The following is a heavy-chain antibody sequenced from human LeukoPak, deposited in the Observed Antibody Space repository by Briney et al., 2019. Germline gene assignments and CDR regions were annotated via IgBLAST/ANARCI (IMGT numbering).Heavy chain of an antibody. D-gene: IGHD3-10*01. V-gene: IGHV4-38-2*02. J-gene: IGHJ5*02. CDR2: IYHSGST. CDR1: GYSISSTYY. Sequence: SETLSLTCTVSGYSISSTYYWGWIRQPPGKGLEWIGSIYHSGSTYYNPSLKSRVTISVDTSKNQFSLKLTSVTAADTAVYYCARDFGRGSGSSFDPWGQGTLVTVSS. CDR3: ARDFGRGSGSSFDP.